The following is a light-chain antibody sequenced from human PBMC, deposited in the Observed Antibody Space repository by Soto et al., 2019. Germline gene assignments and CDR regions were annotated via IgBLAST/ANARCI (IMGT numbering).Light chain of an antibody. CDR2: SNN. Sequence: QSVLTQSPSASGTPGQRVTISCSGSSSNIGSNTVNWYQQLPGTAPKLLIYSNNQRPSGVPDRFSGSKSGTSVSLAISGLQSEDEANYCCAAWDDSLNGPVFGGGTKLTVL. J-gene: IGLJ3*02. CDR1: SSNIGSNT. CDR3: AAWDDSLNGPV. V-gene: IGLV1-44*01.